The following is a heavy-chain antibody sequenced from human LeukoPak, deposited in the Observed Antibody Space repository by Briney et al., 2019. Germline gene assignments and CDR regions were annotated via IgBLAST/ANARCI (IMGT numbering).Heavy chain of an antibody. CDR1: GFTFSNYV. V-gene: IGHV3-23*01. Sequence: GGSLRLSCTGSGFTFSNYVMSWVRQAPGRGLEWVSGISDSGGDTDYADSVKGRFTISRDNSKNTLFLQMNIPRVEDTAVYYCVKVGGGSGWYWSPWGQGTLVTVSS. CDR2: ISDSGGDT. CDR3: VKVGGGSGWYWSP. D-gene: IGHD6-19*01. J-gene: IGHJ5*02.